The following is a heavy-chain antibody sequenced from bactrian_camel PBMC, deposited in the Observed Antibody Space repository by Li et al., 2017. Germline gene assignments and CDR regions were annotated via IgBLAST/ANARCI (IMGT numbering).Heavy chain of an antibody. V-gene: IGHV3S31*01. J-gene: IGHJ4*01. CDR1: GFTFSRSA. CDR3: VADEGLYDCSSGSWSMVDY. CDR2: MESGSGGRT. Sequence: DVQLVESGGGSVQPGGSLRLSCAASGFTFSRSAMSWVRQAPGQRVEWVSCMESGSGGRTYYADSVKGRFTISEDNAENTLYLQMNILKPEDTAMYYCVADEGLYDCSSGSWSMVDYWGQGTQVTVS. D-gene: IGHD3*01.